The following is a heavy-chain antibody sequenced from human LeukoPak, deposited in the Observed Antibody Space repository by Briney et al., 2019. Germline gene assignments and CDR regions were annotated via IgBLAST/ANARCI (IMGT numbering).Heavy chain of an antibody. CDR2: IYPGDSDT. V-gene: IGHV5-51*01. D-gene: IGHD3-22*01. CDR1: GYSFTSYW. CDR3: AIAGITMTYGMDV. J-gene: IGHJ6*02. Sequence: GESLKISCKGSGYSFTSYWIGWVRQMPGKGLEWMGIIYPGDSDTRYSPSFQGQVTISADKSISTAYLQWSSLKASDTALYYCAIAGITMTYGMDVWGQGTTVTVSS.